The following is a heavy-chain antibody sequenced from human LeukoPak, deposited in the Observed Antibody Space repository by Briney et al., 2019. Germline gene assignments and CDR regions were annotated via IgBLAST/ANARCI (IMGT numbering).Heavy chain of an antibody. V-gene: IGHV2-70*20. Sequence: ESGPTLVNPTQTLTLTCTFSGFSLSTSGMCVSWVRQPPGKALEWLALIAWDDDKYYSTSLKTRLTISKDTSKKQGVLTKTNMYPVDTATYYCARTAYYDFWSGYAFDIWGQGTMVTVSS. CDR1: GFSLSTSGMC. CDR3: ARTAYYDFWSGYAFDI. D-gene: IGHD3-3*01. CDR2: IAWDDDK. J-gene: IGHJ3*02.